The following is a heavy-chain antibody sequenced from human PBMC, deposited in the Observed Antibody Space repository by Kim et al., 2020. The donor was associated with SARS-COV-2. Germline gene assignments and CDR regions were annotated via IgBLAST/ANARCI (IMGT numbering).Heavy chain of an antibody. CDR2: MNPNSGNT. CDR3: ARAPAAAGKKYYYYYGMDV. CDR1: GYTFTSYD. V-gene: IGHV1-8*01. J-gene: IGHJ6*02. Sequence: ASVKVSCKASGYTFTSYDINWVRQATGQGLEWMGWMNPNSGNTGYAQKFQGRVTMTRNTSISTAYMELSSLRSEDTAVYYCARAPAAAGKKYYYYYGMDVWGQVTTVTVSS. D-gene: IGHD6-13*01.